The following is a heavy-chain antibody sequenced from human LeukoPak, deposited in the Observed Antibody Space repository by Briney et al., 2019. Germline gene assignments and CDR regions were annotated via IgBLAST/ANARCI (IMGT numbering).Heavy chain of an antibody. V-gene: IGHV3-23*01. CDR1: GLSFSSFA. CDR2: ITGNGET. J-gene: IGHJ4*02. D-gene: IGHD3-16*01. CDR3: AKASWVSSTDAVR. Sequence: TGGSLRLSCAASGLSFSSFAMSWVRQGPARGLEWVSSITGNGETFYADSVKGRFTLSSDSSRNTVYFQLNNLRVEDTAIYYCAKASWVSSTDAVRWGQGTLVTVSS.